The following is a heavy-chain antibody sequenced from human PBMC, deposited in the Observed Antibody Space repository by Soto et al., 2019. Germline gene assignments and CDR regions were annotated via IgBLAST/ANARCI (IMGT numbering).Heavy chain of an antibody. V-gene: IGHV5-51*01. CDR1: GYSFPSDW. CDR3: ARVPHSTTRYHDYPCGMDV. CDR2: IYPADSDT. J-gene: IGHJ6*02. Sequence: GESLKISCKGSGYSFPSDWNGWVRQMPGKGLEWMGSIYPADSDTRYSPSFQGQVTISADKSIRTAYLEWSSLKASDSGVYYCARVPHSTTRYHDYPCGMDVCGQGTTVTVSS. D-gene: IGHD2-2*01.